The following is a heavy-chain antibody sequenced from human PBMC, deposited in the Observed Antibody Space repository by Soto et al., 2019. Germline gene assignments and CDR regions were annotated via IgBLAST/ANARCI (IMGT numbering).Heavy chain of an antibody. J-gene: IGHJ4*02. V-gene: IGHV3-11*01. D-gene: IGHD1-1*01. CDR2: ISSSGSTI. CDR3: ARDRPAWNY. CDR1: GFAFSDYY. Sequence: GGSLRLSCAASGFAFSDYYIIFIRQAPCKGLEWVSYISSSGSTIYYADSVKGRFTISRDNAKNSLYLQMNSLRAEDTAVYYCARDRPAWNYWGQGTLVTVSS.